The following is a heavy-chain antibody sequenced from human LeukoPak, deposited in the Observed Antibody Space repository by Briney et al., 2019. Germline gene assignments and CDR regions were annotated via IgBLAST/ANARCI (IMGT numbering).Heavy chain of an antibody. CDR2: INSDGSST. D-gene: IGHD5-24*01. J-gene: IGHJ4*02. CDR1: RFTFSHYW. Sequence: PGGSLRLSCAASRFTFSHYWMHWVRQAPGKGLVWVSHINSDGSSTTYADSVKGRFTISRDNAKTTLYLQMDGLRAEDTAVYYCARGGDGYSEIDYSGQGTLVTVSS. V-gene: IGHV3-74*01. CDR3: ARGGDGYSEIDY.